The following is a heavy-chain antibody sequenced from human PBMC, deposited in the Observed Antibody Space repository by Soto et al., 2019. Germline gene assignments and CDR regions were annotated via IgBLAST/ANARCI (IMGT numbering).Heavy chain of an antibody. V-gene: IGHV1-18*01. CDR1: GYTFTSYG. CDR3: ARSIRGVIPDAFDI. D-gene: IGHD3-10*01. CDR2: ISAYNGNT. J-gene: IGHJ3*02. Sequence: VASVKVSCKASGYTFTSYGISWVRQAPGQGLEWMGWISAYNGNTNYAQKLQGRVTMTTDTSTSTAYMELRSLRSDDTAVYYCARSIRGVIPDAFDIWGQGTMVTVSS.